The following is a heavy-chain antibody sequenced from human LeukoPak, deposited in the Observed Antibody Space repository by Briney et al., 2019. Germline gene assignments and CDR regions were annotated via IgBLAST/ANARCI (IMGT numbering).Heavy chain of an antibody. Sequence: GGSLRLSCTASGVSLDNAWMSWVRQAPGKGLEWVSVIYSGGSTYYADSVKGRFTISRDNSKNTLYLQMNSLRAEDTAVYYCASSLWSGELSPGYWGQGTLVTVSS. J-gene: IGHJ4*02. V-gene: IGHV3-66*01. CDR1: GVSLDNAW. CDR3: ASSLWSGELSPGY. CDR2: IYSGGST. D-gene: IGHD3-10*01.